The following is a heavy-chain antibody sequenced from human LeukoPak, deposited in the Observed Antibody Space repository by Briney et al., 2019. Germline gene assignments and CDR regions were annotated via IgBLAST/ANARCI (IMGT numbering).Heavy chain of an antibody. CDR3: ARGLYSGWYVY. D-gene: IGHD6-19*01. V-gene: IGHV1-46*01. CDR1: GYIFTSYH. Sequence: ASVKVSCKASGYIFTSYHMHWVRQAPGQGLEWMGIINPNSGGASYAQEFQGRVTMTRDTSTSTVYMELSSLRSEDTAVYYCARGLYSGWYVYWGQGTLVTVSS. J-gene: IGHJ4*02. CDR2: INPNSGGA.